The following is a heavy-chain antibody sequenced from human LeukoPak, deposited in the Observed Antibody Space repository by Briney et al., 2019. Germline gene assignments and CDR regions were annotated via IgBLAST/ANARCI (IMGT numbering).Heavy chain of an antibody. CDR2: MNPNSGNT. CDR1: GYTFTSYD. J-gene: IGHJ4*02. CDR3: AKDRLLNCRGDCYIFDY. D-gene: IGHD2-21*02. Sequence: ASVKVSCKASGYTFTSYDINWVRQATGQGLEWMGWMNPNSGNTGYAQKFQGRVTMTRNTSISTAYMELSSLRSEDTAVYYCAKDRLLNCRGDCYIFDYWAREPWSPSPQ. V-gene: IGHV1-8*01.